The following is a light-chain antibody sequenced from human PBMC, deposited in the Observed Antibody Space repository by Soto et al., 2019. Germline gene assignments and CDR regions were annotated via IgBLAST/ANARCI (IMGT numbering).Light chain of an antibody. J-gene: IGLJ1*01. V-gene: IGLV7-46*01. Sequence: QAVVTQEPSLTVSPGGTVTLTCGSSTGAVTSGHYPYWFQQKPGQAPRTLIYDTSNKHSWTPARFSGSLLGGKVALTLSGAQPEDEAEYYCLLSYSAARRGVFGTGTKLTVL. CDR1: TGAVTSGHY. CDR2: DTS. CDR3: LLSYSAARRGV.